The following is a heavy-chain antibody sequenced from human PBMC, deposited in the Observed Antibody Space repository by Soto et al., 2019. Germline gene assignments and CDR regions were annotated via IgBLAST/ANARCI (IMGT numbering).Heavy chain of an antibody. CDR2: ISGTSDSI. CDR1: GFTFSDYY. J-gene: IGHJ4*02. D-gene: IGHD6-13*01. V-gene: IGHV3-11*06. CDR3: ARVAVLAAAGTTDY. Sequence: GGSLRLSCAASGFTFSDYYMSWIRQVPGKGLEWVAYISGTSDSIPYADSVKGRFTISRDNAKNSLYLQMNSLRAEDTAVYYCARVAVLAAAGTTDYWGQGTLVTVSS.